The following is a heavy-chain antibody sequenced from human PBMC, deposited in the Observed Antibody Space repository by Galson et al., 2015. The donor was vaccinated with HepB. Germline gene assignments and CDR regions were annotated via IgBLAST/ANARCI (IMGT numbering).Heavy chain of an antibody. D-gene: IGHD4-17*01. Sequence: ETLSLTCGVSGGSFSGYYWTWIRQSPGKGLEWIGEINHSGSTNYNPSLRSRVTNTIDTSKNQFSLNLRSVTAADTAVYYCARGPPYGDRHFEFWGQGMLVTVSS. CDR2: INHSGST. V-gene: IGHV4-34*01. CDR3: ARGPPYGDRHFEF. CDR1: GGSFSGYY. J-gene: IGHJ4*02.